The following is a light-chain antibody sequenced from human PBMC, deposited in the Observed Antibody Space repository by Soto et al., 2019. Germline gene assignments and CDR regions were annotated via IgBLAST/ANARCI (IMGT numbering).Light chain of an antibody. Sequence: DIQMTQSPSTLSGSVGDRVTIICRASERISSWLAWYQQKPGKAPKLLIYDASSLESGVPSRFSGSGSGTEFTLTISSLQPDDFATYYCQQYNSYSFGQGTKVDIK. CDR1: ERISSW. CDR3: QQYNSYS. V-gene: IGKV1-5*02. CDR2: DAS. J-gene: IGKJ1*01.